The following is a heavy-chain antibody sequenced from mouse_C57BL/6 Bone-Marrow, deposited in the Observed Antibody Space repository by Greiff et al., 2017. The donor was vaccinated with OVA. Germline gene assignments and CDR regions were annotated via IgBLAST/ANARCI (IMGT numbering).Heavy chain of an antibody. D-gene: IGHD1-1*01. CDR1: GFTFSDYG. V-gene: IGHV5-17*01. J-gene: IGHJ1*03. CDR3: ARGDYGHWYFDV. CDR2: ISSGSSTI. Sequence: EVHLVESGGGLVKPGGSLKLSCAASGFTFSDYGMHWVRQAPEKGLEWVAYISSGSSTIYYAVTVKGRFTISRDNAKNTLFLQMTSLRSEDTAMYYCARGDYGHWYFDVWGTGTTVTVSS.